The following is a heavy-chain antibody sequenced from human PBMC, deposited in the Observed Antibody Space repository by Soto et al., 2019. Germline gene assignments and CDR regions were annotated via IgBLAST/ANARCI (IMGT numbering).Heavy chain of an antibody. D-gene: IGHD6-19*01. J-gene: IGHJ4*02. CDR1: GYTFASYD. CDR3: AKAKGQQWLVPAF. V-gene: IGHV1-8*01. Sequence: EASVKVSCKASGYTFASYDIHWVRQATGQGLEWMGRMNPYTGNTVYAQKFQGRLTMTRNTSITTAYMELSSLRSEDTAVYYCAKAKGQQWLVPAFWSQGTLVTVSS. CDR2: MNPYTGNT.